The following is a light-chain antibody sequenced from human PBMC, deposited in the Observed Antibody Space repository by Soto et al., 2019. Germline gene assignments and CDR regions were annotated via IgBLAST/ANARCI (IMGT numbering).Light chain of an antibody. CDR1: GNDVGGHNY. V-gene: IGLV2-14*03. CDR2: VVN. Sequence: QSALTQPASVSWSPGLSSTLSCPGTGNDVGGHNYVSWYQQHPGKTPKLMIFVVNNRPPRVSNRLSGSKSGNTTSLTISGLQTEDEADYYCSSGTGNTKVLFGGWTKLTVL. J-gene: IGLJ2*01. CDR3: SSGTGNTKVL.